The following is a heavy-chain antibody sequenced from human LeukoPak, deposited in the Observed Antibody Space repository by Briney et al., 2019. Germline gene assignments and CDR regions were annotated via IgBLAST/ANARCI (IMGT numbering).Heavy chain of an antibody. CDR1: GFTFSDFS. J-gene: IGHJ4*02. CDR2: IGRSGDTM. D-gene: IGHD2-15*01. CDR3: ARGSSVGYY. V-gene: IGHV3-11*01. Sequence: PGGSLRLSCAASGFTFSDFSITWFRQTPGKGLEWVSYIGRSGDTMHYADSVKGRFTISRDNAKNLAFLQLKSLRVEDTAVYYCARGSSVGYYWGQGTRVTVS.